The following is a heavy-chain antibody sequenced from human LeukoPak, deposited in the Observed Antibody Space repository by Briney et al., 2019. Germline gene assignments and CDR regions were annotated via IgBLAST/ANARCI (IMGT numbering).Heavy chain of an antibody. CDR2: IYYSGST. D-gene: IGHD3-10*01. V-gene: IGHV4-59*08. Sequence: SKTLSLTCTVSGGSISSYYWSWIRQPPGKGLEWIGYIYYSGSTNYNPSLKSRVTISVDTSKNQFSLKLSSVTAADTAVYYCARGTMVRGVLYDAFDIWGQGTMVTVSS. CDR3: ARGTMVRGVLYDAFDI. CDR1: GGSISSYY. J-gene: IGHJ3*02.